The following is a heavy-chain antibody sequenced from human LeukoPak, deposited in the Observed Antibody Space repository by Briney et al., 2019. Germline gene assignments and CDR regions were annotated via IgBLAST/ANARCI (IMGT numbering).Heavy chain of an antibody. Sequence: PGGSLRLSCAAFGTIFSRYTMNWVRQAPGKGLEWVSSISSGGTSIYYSDSARGRFTIARDDAKNSLYLQMNSLRADDTAVYYCARDGLGYDAWGQGTLVTVSS. CDR3: ARDGLGYDA. CDR1: GTIFSRYT. D-gene: IGHD5-12*01. V-gene: IGHV3-21*01. J-gene: IGHJ5*02. CDR2: ISSGGTSI.